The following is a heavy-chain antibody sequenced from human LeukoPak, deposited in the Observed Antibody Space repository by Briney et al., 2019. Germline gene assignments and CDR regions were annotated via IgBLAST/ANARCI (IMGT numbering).Heavy chain of an antibody. CDR3: ARESSNYGSGTYGGTDV. CDR1: GFTVSSNY. V-gene: IGHV3-53*01. Sequence: GGSLRLSCAASGFTVSSNYMSWVRQAPGKGLEWVSAIYSAGNTYYADSVKGRFSVSRDNSNNMLYLQMNSLRAEDTAVYYCARESSNYGSGTYGGTDVWGKGTTVTVSS. J-gene: IGHJ6*04. CDR2: IYSAGNT. D-gene: IGHD3-10*01.